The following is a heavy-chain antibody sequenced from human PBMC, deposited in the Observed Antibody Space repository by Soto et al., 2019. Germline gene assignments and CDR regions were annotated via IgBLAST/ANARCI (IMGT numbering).Heavy chain of an antibody. CDR2: VSAYNGNT. CDR3: ARDAYSSGWYNY. D-gene: IGHD6-19*01. Sequence: ASVKVSCKASGYTFTGYGISWVRQAPGQGLEWMGWVSAYNGNTNYAQKLQGRVTMTTDASTSTAYMELRSLRSDDTAVYYCARDAYSSGWYNYWGQGTLVTVSS. V-gene: IGHV1-18*01. J-gene: IGHJ4*02. CDR1: GYTFTGYG.